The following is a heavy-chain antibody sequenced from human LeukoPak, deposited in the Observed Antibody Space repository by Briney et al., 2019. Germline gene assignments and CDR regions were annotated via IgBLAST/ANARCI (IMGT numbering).Heavy chain of an antibody. CDR1: GFTFSSYH. CDR2: IWYDGSEK. Sequence: GSLRLSCAASGFTFSSYHMHWVRQASGKGLEWGAVIWYDGSEKYYADSVKGRFTISRDNSKNTLYLQMNGLRVEDTAMYYCSTDTDRSSYHYGYFDYWGQGTLVTVSS. D-gene: IGHD3-22*01. V-gene: IGHV3-33*01. CDR3: STDTDRSSYHYGYFDY. J-gene: IGHJ4*02.